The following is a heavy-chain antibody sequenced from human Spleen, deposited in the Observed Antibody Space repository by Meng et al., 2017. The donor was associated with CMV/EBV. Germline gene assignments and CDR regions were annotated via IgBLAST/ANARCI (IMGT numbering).Heavy chain of an antibody. J-gene: IGHJ4*02. V-gene: IGHV3-53*01. CDR1: GCTVSSNY. Sequence: SGCTVSSNYMSWVRQAPGKGLEWVSVIYSGGSTYYADSVKGRFTISRDNSKNTLYLQMNSLRAEDTAVYYCARGWRYSSSWYEGYFDYWGQGTLVTVSS. D-gene: IGHD6-13*01. CDR2: IYSGGST. CDR3: ARGWRYSSSWYEGYFDY.